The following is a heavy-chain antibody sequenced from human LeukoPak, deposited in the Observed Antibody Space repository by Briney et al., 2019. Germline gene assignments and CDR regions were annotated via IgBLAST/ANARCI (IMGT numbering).Heavy chain of an antibody. Sequence: HSGGSLRLSCAAFEFIFSSYKMNWVRQAPGKGLEWVSAISGSGGSTYYADSVKGRFTISRDNSKNTLYLQMNSLRAEDTAVYYCAKEAGSLNSYYYDSSGSRSDLDYWGQGTLVTVSS. CDR2: ISGSGGST. D-gene: IGHD3-22*01. V-gene: IGHV3-23*01. CDR3: AKEAGSLNSYYYDSSGSRSDLDY. CDR1: EFIFSSYK. J-gene: IGHJ4*02.